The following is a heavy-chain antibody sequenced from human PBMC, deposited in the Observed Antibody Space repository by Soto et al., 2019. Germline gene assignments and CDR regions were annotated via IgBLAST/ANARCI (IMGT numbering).Heavy chain of an antibody. CDR2: ISYDGSNK. D-gene: IGHD2-2*01. CDR3: AKDTVPAARVGFGLDY. J-gene: IGHJ4*02. Sequence: GGSLRLSCAASGFTFSSYGMHWVRQAPGKGLEWVAVISYDGSNKYYADSVKGRFTISRDNSKNTLYLQMNSLRAEDTAVYYCAKDTVPAARVGFGLDYWGQGTLVTVSS. CDR1: GFTFSSYG. V-gene: IGHV3-30*18.